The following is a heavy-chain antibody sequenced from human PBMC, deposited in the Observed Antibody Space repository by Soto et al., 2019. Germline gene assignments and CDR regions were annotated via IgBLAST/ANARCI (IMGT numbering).Heavy chain of an antibody. CDR2: IYYSGST. CDR3: DGYCSGGSCYSGGAFDI. V-gene: IGHV4-30-4*01. D-gene: IGHD2-15*01. J-gene: IGHJ3*02. CDR1: GGSISSGNYY. Sequence: PSETLSLTCTVSGGSISSGNYYWSWIRQPPGKGLEWIGYIYYSGSTYYNPSLKSRVTISVDTSKNQFSLKLSSVTAADTAVYYCDGYCSGGSCYSGGAFDIWGQGTMVTVS.